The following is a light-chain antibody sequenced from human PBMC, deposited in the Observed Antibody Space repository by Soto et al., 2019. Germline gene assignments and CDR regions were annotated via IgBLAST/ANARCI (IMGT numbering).Light chain of an antibody. J-gene: IGKJ1*01. Sequence: VMTKTPMTLSVSPGQRVTLTCRASQSVGGSLAWYRQKPRQAPSLPXYGASTRATGIPDRFSGSGSGTDFTPTISRLEPEDFAVYYCQQYGSSLTWTFGQGTKVDIK. CDR1: QSVGGS. V-gene: IGKV3-20*01. CDR2: GAS. CDR3: QQYGSSLTWT.